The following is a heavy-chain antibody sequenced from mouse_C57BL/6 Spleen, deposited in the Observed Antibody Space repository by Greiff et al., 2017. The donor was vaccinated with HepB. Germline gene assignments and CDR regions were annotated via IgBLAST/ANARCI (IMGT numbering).Heavy chain of an antibody. D-gene: IGHD1-1*01. CDR2: INYDGSST. J-gene: IGHJ2*01. CDR1: GFTFSDYY. V-gene: IGHV5-16*01. Sequence: EVMLVESEGGLVQPGRSMKLSCTASGFTFSDYYMAWVRQVPEKGLEWVANINYDGSSTYYLDSLKSRFIISRDNAKNILYLQMSSLKSEDTATYYCARDSLYGNYFDYWGQGTTLTVSS. CDR3: ARDSLYGNYFDY.